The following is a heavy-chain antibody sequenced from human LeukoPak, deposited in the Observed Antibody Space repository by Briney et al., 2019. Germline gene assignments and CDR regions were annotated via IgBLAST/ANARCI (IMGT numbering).Heavy chain of an antibody. J-gene: IGHJ4*02. Sequence: GSLRLSCAASGFTFSSYSMTWVRQAPGKGLEWVSYISSSSRTIDYADSVKGRFTISRDNAKNSLYLQMNSLRAEDTAVYYCARALLRYTYCGGDCGAPFDYWGQGTPVTVSS. CDR2: ISSSSRTI. CDR3: ARALLRYTYCGGDCGAPFDY. V-gene: IGHV3-48*04. CDR1: GFTFSSYS. D-gene: IGHD2-21*02.